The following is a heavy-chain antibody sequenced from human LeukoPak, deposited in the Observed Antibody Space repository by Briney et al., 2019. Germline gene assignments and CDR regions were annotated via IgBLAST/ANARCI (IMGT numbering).Heavy chain of an antibody. CDR1: GFTFSSYA. J-gene: IGHJ3*02. CDR2: ISYDGSNI. CDR3: ARVGI. V-gene: IGHV3-30*04. Sequence: PGRSLRLSCAASGFTFSSYAMHWVRQAPGKGLEWVAVISYDGSNIYYADSVKGRFTISRDNSKNTLYLQMNSLRAEDTAVYYCARVGIWGQGTMVTVSS.